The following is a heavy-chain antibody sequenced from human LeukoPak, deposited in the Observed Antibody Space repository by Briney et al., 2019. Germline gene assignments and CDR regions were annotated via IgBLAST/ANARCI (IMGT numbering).Heavy chain of an antibody. D-gene: IGHD2-2*01. CDR2: ISGGADST. Sequence: GGSLRLSCAASGFTFSNYAMSWVRQAPGKGLEWVSAISGGADSTYYADSVKGRFTVSRDNSKNTLYLQMNSLRAEDTAVYYCAKDHSSTTSCSNYWGQGTLVTVSS. CDR3: AKDHSSTTSCSNY. J-gene: IGHJ4*02. CDR1: GFTFSNYA. V-gene: IGHV3-23*01.